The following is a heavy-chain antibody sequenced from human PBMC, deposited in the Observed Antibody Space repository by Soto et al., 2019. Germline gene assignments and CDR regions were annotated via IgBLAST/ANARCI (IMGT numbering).Heavy chain of an antibody. V-gene: IGHV4-39*01. CDR3: ARGEYSPSRGHPPDYYYGMDV. Sequence: SETLSLTCTVSGGSISTSSFYWGWIRQPPGKGLEWIGSIYYSGATYYNPSLKSRVTISVDTSKNQFSLKLSSVTAADKAVYYSARGEYSPSRGHPPDYYYGMDVWGQGTTVTVSS. CDR2: IYYSGAT. J-gene: IGHJ6*02. D-gene: IGHD6-6*01. CDR1: GGSISTSSFY.